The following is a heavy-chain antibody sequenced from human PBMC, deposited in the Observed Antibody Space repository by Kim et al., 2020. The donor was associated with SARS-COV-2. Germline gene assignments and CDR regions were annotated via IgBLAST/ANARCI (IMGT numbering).Heavy chain of an antibody. CDR3: ARVVRGQWLVGYYFDY. Sequence: GGSLRLSCAASGFTFSDYYMSWIRQAPGKGLEWVSYISSSSSYTNDADSVKGRFTISRDNAKNSLYLQMNSLRAEDTAVYYCARVVRGQWLVGYYFDYWGQGTLVTVSS. D-gene: IGHD6-19*01. CDR1: GFTFSDYY. J-gene: IGHJ4*02. V-gene: IGHV3-11*05. CDR2: ISSSSSYT.